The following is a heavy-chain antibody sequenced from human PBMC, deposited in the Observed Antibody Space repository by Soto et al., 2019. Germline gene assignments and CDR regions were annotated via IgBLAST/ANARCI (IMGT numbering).Heavy chain of an antibody. V-gene: IGHV1-18*01. CDR2: ISAYNGNT. CDR1: DYTFNNYA. CDR3: ATDRAGYCSGDRCYSLHYFDF. J-gene: IGHJ4*02. D-gene: IGHD2-15*01. Sequence: QVQLVQSGAEVKKPGASVKVSCKASDYTFNNYAISWVRQAPGQGLEWMGWISAYNGNTNYAQKLQGRVTMTTDTATSTAYMELRSLRSDDTDVYYCATDRAGYCSGDRCYSLHYFDFWGQGTLVTVSS.